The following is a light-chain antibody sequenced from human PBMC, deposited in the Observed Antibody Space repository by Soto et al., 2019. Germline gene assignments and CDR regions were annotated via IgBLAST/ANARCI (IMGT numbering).Light chain of an antibody. Sequence: DIVMTQSPDSLAVSLGERATINCKSSQSVLYSSNNKNYLGWFQQKPGQTPKLLIYWASTRDSGVPDRFSGRGSGTAFTLTINSLQAEDVAVYYRQQYYSPPYTFGQGTRLEIK. J-gene: IGKJ2*01. CDR1: QSVLYSSNNKNY. CDR2: WAS. CDR3: QQYYSPPYT. V-gene: IGKV4-1*01.